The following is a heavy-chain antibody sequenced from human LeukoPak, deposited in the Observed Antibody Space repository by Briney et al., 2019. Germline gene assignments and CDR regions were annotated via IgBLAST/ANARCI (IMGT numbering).Heavy chain of an antibody. CDR1: GLTFSGYD. Sequence: PGGSLRLSCVTSGLTFSGYDMFWVRQAPGKGLEWVAVISYDGSNKYYADSVKGRFTISRDNSKNTLYLQMNSLRAEDTAVYYCARELAAAGHDGGYWGQGTLVTVSS. CDR2: ISYDGSNK. D-gene: IGHD6-13*01. J-gene: IGHJ4*02. CDR3: ARELAAAGHDGGY. V-gene: IGHV3-30-3*01.